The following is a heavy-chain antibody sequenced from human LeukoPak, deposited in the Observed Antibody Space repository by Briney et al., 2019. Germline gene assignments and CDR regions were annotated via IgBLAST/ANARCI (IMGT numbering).Heavy chain of an antibody. CDR3: ARPAGSGSWSLAS. Sequence: GESLKISCKDSGNTLSTYWIAWVRQMPGKGLEWMGIIYPDDSVTAYSPSLRGQVTISADKSISTAYLQWSALKASDTATYYCARPAGSGSWSLASWGQGTLVTVSS. V-gene: IGHV5-51*01. CDR1: GNTLSTYW. D-gene: IGHD3-10*01. CDR2: IYPDDSVT. J-gene: IGHJ4*02.